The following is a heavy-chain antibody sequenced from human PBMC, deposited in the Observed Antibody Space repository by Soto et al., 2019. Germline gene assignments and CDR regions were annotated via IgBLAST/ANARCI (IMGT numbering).Heavy chain of an antibody. CDR2: VLNTGDT. V-gene: IGHV4-59*01. J-gene: IGHJ4*02. Sequence: PSETLSLTCTVSGGSISTYYWSWIRQPPGKGLEWIGYVLNTGDTNYNPSLKSRVTISLDMSKKQFSLNLTSLTAADTAIYYCARNAYFDSWGQGTPVTVSS. CDR1: GGSISTYY. CDR3: ARNAYFDS.